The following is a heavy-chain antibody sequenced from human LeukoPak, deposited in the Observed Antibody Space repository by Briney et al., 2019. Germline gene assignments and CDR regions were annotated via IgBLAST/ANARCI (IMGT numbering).Heavy chain of an antibody. CDR3: ARSHCSGGSCYSDFDY. V-gene: IGHV3-11*01. CDR1: GFTFSDYY. CDR2: ISSSGSTI. J-gene: IGHJ4*02. Sequence: GRSLRLSCAASGFTFSDYYMSWIRQAPGKGLEWVSYISSSGSTIYYADSVKGRFTISRDNAKNSLYLQMNSLRAEDTAVYYCARSHCSGGSCYSDFDYWGQGTLVTVSS. D-gene: IGHD2-15*01.